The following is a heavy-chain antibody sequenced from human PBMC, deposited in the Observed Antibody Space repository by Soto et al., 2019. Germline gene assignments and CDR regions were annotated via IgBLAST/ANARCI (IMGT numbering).Heavy chain of an antibody. CDR1: GGTFSSYA. CDR2: IIPIFGTA. Sequence: QVQLVQSGAEVKKPGSSVKVSCKASGGTFSSYAISWVRQAPGQGLEWMGGIIPIFGTANYAQKFQGRVTITADDSTSTAYMELSSLRSEDTAVYYCARDQTYQLLYGGWFDPWGQGTLVTVSS. D-gene: IGHD2-2*02. CDR3: ARDQTYQLLYGGWFDP. V-gene: IGHV1-69*01. J-gene: IGHJ5*02.